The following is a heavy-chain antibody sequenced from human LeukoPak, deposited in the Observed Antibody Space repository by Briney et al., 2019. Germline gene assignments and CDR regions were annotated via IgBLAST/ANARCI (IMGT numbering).Heavy chain of an antibody. J-gene: IGHJ4*02. Sequence: SETLSLTCTVSGASVSSGGYYWRWLRQPPGTGLEWIGYIYYSGSTNYNPSLKSRVTISVDTSKNQFSLKVSSVTAADTAVYYCARRGGSGRSFDYWGQGTLVTVSS. CDR2: IYYSGST. D-gene: IGHD3-10*01. CDR3: ARRGGSGRSFDY. V-gene: IGHV4-61*08. CDR1: GASVSSGGYY.